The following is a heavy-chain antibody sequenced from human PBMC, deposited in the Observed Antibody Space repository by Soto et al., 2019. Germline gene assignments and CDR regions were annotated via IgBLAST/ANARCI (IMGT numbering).Heavy chain of an antibody. CDR3: ARVKVTTSQVSAGLDI. J-gene: IGHJ3*02. V-gene: IGHV4-59*01. CDR2: IYYSGST. D-gene: IGHD4-17*01. Sequence: SETLSLTCTVSGGSISSYYWSWIRQPPGKGLEWIGYIYYSGSTNYNPSLKSRITISVDTSKNQFSLKLSSVTAADTAVYYCARVKVTTSQVSAGLDIWGQGTMVTVSS. CDR1: GGSISSYY.